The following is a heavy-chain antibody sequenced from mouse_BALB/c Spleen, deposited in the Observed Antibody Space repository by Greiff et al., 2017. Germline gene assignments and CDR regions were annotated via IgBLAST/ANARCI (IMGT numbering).Heavy chain of an antibody. Sequence: EVKLVESGGGLVKPGGSLKLSCAASGFTFSSYAMSWVRQTPEKRLEWVASISSGGSTYYPDSVKGRFTISRDNARNILYLQMSSLRSEDTAMYYCARGHITTASWFAYWGQGTLVTVSA. CDR3: ARGHITTASWFAY. D-gene: IGHD1-2*01. J-gene: IGHJ3*01. CDR2: ISSGGST. CDR1: GFTFSSYA. V-gene: IGHV5-6-5*01.